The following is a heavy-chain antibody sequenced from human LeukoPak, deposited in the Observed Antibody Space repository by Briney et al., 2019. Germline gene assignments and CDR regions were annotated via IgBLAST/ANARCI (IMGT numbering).Heavy chain of an antibody. CDR1: GFTFSSYA. D-gene: IGHD3-10*01. J-gene: IGHJ4*02. CDR2: ISVSGGST. CDR3: AKGPAGSYYICGLN. Sequence: GGSLRLSCAPSGFTFSSYAMSWVRQAPGKGLEWVSAISVSGGSTYYADSVKGRFTISRDNSKNTLYLQMNSLRDEDTAVYYCAKGPAGSYYICGLNWGQGTLVTVSS. V-gene: IGHV3-23*01.